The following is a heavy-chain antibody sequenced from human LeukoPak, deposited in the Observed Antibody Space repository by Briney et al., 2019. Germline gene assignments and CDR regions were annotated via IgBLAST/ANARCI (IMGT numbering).Heavy chain of an antibody. D-gene: IGHD1-26*01. Sequence: PSETLSLTCTVSGGSISSGGYYWSWVRQPPGRGLEWIGYIYHSGSTYYNPSLKSRVTISVDRSKNQFSLKLSSVTAADTAVYYCASSGRGARLDYWGQGALVTVSS. CDR1: GGSISSGGYY. CDR3: ASSGRGARLDY. V-gene: IGHV4-30-2*01. CDR2: IYHSGST. J-gene: IGHJ4*02.